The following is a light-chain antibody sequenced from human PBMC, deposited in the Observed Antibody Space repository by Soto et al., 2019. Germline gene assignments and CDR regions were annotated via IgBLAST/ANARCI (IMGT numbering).Light chain of an antibody. Sequence: QSVLTHPHSASGTPGQRVTISCSGSSSNIGTSSVHWFQQLPGTAPKLLISTTNQRPSGVPERFSGSKSGTSASLAISGLQSEDEADYYCAAWDDSLNGHVFGTGTKVTV. CDR1: SSNIGTSS. CDR2: TTN. CDR3: AAWDDSLNGHV. V-gene: IGLV1-44*01. J-gene: IGLJ1*01.